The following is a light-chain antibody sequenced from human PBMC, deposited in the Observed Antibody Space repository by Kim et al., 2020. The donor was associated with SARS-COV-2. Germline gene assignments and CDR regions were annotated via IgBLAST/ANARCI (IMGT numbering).Light chain of an antibody. CDR3: QQYGSSPYS. CDR2: GAS. J-gene: IGKJ2*03. V-gene: IGKV3-20*01. Sequence: EIVLTQSPGTLAVSPGERATVSCRASQSDINSYLAWYQQKPGQAPRLLIYGASSRATGIPDRFSGSGSGTDFTLTISRLEPEDFAVYYCQQYGSSPYSFGQGTKLEI. CDR1: QSDINSY.